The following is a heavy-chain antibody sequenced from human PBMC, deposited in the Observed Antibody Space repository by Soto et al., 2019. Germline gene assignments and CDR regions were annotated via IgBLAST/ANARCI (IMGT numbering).Heavy chain of an antibody. J-gene: IGHJ5*02. CDR2: INHSGST. CDR3: ARGRGGSGWYRGHGWFDP. D-gene: IGHD6-19*01. Sequence: PSETLSLTCAVYGGSFSGYYWSWIRRPPGKGLEWIGEINHSGSTNYNPSLKSRVTISVDTSKNQFSLKLSSVTAADTAVYYCARGRGGSGWYRGHGWFDPWGQGTLVTVSS. V-gene: IGHV4-34*01. CDR1: GGSFSGYY.